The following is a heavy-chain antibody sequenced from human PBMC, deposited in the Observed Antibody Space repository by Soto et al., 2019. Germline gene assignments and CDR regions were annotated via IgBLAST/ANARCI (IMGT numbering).Heavy chain of an antibody. D-gene: IGHD3-16*01. Sequence: QVQLVQSGAEVKKPGASVKVSCKASGYTFTSYGITWVRQAPGQGLEWLGRINGYNGNTNYAQKLQGRVTMTTDTSTSTAYMELRSLRSDDTAVYYCARMGDVPYYYSRMDVWGQGTTVTVSS. J-gene: IGHJ6*02. CDR2: INGYNGNT. CDR1: GYTFTSYG. CDR3: ARMGDVPYYYSRMDV. V-gene: IGHV1-18*01.